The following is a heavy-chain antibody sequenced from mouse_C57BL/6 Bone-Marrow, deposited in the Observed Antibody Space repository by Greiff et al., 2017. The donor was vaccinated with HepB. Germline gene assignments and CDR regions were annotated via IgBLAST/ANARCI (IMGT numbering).Heavy chain of an antibody. J-gene: IGHJ2*01. CDR2: INYDGSST. CDR3: ARGPIYDGYYLDY. V-gene: IGHV5-16*01. CDR1: GFTFSDYY. D-gene: IGHD2-3*01. Sequence: EVKVVESEGGLVQPGSSMKLSCTASGFTFSDYYMAWVRQVPEKGLEWVANINYDGSSTYYLDSLKSRFIISRDNAKNILYLQMSSLKSEDTATYYCARGPIYDGYYLDYWGQGTTLTVSS.